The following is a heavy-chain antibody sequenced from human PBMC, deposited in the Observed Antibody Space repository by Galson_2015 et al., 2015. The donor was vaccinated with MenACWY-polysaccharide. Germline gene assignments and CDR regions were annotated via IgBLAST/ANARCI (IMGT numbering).Heavy chain of an antibody. Sequence: SVKVSCQASGYTFTSYGISWVRQAPGQGLEWMGWISTYNGNTNYAQMLQGRVTMTTDTSASTAYMELRSLRSDDTAVYYCARDFRSSWYGHYFDYWGQGTLVTVSS. J-gene: IGHJ4*02. CDR1: GYTFTSYG. D-gene: IGHD6-13*01. CDR2: ISTYNGNT. CDR3: ARDFRSSWYGHYFDY. V-gene: IGHV1-18*01.